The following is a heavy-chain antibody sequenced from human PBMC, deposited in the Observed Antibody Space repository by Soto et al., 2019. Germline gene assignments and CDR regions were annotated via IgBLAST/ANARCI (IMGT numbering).Heavy chain of an antibody. Sequence: SETLSLTCTVSGGSISSSSYYWGWIRQPPGKGLEWIGSIYYSGSTYYNPSLKSRVTISVDTSKNQFSLKLSSVTAADTAVYYCARHLAHYDFWSGYYSFDYWGQGTLVTVS. CDR3: ARHLAHYDFWSGYYSFDY. CDR2: IYYSGST. CDR1: GGSISSSSYY. J-gene: IGHJ4*02. V-gene: IGHV4-39*01. D-gene: IGHD3-3*01.